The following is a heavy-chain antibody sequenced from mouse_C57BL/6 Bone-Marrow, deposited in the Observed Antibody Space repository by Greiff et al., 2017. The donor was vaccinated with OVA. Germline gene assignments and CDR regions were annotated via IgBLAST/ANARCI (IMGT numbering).Heavy chain of an antibody. CDR3: ARGGIYYCVSSRAMDY. Sequence: QVQLQQPGAELVKPGASVKLSCKASGYTFTSYWMHWVKQRPGQGLEWIGMIHPNSGSTNYNEKFKSKATLSVDNSSSTAYMQLSSLTSEDSAVYYCARGGIYYCVSSRAMDYWGQGTSVTVSA. V-gene: IGHV1-64*01. D-gene: IGHD1-1*01. J-gene: IGHJ4*01. CDR1: GYTFTSYW. CDR2: IHPNSGST.